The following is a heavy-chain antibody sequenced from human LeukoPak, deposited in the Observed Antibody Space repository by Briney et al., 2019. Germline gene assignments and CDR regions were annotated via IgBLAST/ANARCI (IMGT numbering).Heavy chain of an antibody. CDR1: AYTFTGYY. V-gene: IGHV1-2*02. J-gene: IGHJ4*02. CDR3: ARWAALCNDH. Sequence: ASVKVSCKASAYTFTGYYMHWVRQAPGQGLEWMGWINPNTGGTNYVQKFQGRVTMTRDTSISTAYMELSRLTYDDTAVYYCARWAALCNDHWGQGTLVTVSS. D-gene: IGHD6-13*01. CDR2: INPNTGGT.